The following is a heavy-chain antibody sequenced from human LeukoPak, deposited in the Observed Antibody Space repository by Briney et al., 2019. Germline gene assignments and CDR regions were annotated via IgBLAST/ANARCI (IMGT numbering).Heavy chain of an antibody. V-gene: IGHV3-23*01. CDR1: GFAFSSYA. CDR2: ISGSGSFI. CDR3: AKGPGPFPRGYSGYDYYFDY. J-gene: IGHJ4*02. Sequence: GGSLRLSCAASGFAFSSYAMTWVRQAPGKGLEWVSAISGSGSFIYYADSVKGRFTISRDNSKNTLYLQMNSLRAEDTAVYYCAKGPGPFPRGYSGYDYYFDYWGQGTLVTVSS. D-gene: IGHD5-12*01.